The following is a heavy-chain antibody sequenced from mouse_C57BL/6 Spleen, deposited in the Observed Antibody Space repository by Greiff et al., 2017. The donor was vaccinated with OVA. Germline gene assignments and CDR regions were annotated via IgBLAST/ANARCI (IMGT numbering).Heavy chain of an antibody. CDR2: IYPGDGDT. V-gene: IGHV1-80*01. Sequence: VQVVESGAELVKPGASVKISCKASGYAFSSSWMNWVKQRPGKGLEWIGQIYPGDGDTNYNGKFKGKATLTADKSSSTAYMTLSSLTSADSAVYFCARCPVTTVVATDYWYFDVWGTGTTVTVSS. CDR3: ARCPVTTVVATDYWYFDV. D-gene: IGHD1-1*01. J-gene: IGHJ1*03. CDR1: GYAFSSSW.